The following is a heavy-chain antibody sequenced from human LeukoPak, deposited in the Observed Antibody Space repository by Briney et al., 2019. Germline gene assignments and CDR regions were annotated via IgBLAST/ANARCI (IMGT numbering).Heavy chain of an antibody. D-gene: IGHD2-21*01. V-gene: IGHV1-3*01. CDR2: IDAGNGRT. CDR3: ARARWGLGYFDY. Sequence: GASVKVSCKASQYSFSDYAIHWVRQAPGQRLEWMGWIDAGNGRTKYSQSFQGRLTIIRDTSATTAYMELSGLTSEDTAVYYCARARWGLGYFDYWGQGTLVTVSS. CDR1: QYSFSDYA. J-gene: IGHJ4*02.